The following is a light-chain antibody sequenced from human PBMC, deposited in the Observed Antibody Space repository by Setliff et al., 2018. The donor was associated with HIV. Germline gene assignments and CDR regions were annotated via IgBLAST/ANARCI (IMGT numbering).Light chain of an antibody. J-gene: IGLJ1*01. V-gene: IGLV2-11*01. CDR1: SSDVGGYNF. CDR2: DVS. Sequence: QSALTQPRTVSGSLGQSVTISCTGTSSDVGGYNFVSWYQRHPGKAPKLMIYDVSNRPSGVPDRFSGSKSGNTASLTISGLQAEDETDYYCCSYAGSSTFVFGTGTKVTV. CDR3: CSYAGSSTFV.